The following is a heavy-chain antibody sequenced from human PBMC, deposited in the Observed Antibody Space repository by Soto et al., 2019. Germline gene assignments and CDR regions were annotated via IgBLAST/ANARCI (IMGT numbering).Heavy chain of an antibody. V-gene: IGHV4-34*01. CDR3: ARLNGYCVSTNCHGYYGMDV. D-gene: IGHD2-2*03. Sequence: SETLSLTCAVYGGSFSGYYWSWIRQPPGKGLEWIGEINHSGSTNYNPSLKSRVTISVDTSKNQFSLKLSSVTAADTAVYYCARLNGYCVSTNCHGYYGMDVWGQGTTVTVSS. CDR2: INHSGST. J-gene: IGHJ6*02. CDR1: GGSFSGYY.